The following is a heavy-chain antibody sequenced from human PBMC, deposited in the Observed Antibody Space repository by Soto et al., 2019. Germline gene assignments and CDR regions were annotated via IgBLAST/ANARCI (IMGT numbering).Heavy chain of an antibody. Sequence: QVQVVQSGAEVKNPGASVKVSCKASGYTFTSYGISCVRQAPGQGLEWMGWINTYNGNTNYAQNLQGRVTMTTDTSTSTAYMEVRSLRSDDTAVYYCAREKYSDYAYCGQVTLFTVSS. V-gene: IGHV1-18*01. D-gene: IGHD4-4*01. CDR1: GYTFTSYG. CDR2: INTYNGNT. J-gene: IGHJ4*02. CDR3: AREKYSDYAY.